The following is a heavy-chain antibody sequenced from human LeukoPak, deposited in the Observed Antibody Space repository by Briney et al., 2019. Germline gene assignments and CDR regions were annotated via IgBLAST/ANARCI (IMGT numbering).Heavy chain of an antibody. CDR3: ARRQYSGYDFDF. CDR2: IYPRDSDT. Sequence: GESIQISCKASGYIFTNYWIGWVRQMPGKGLEWMGIIYPRDSDTRYSPSFQGQVTVSADKSISTAYLQWNTLEASDTAMYYCARRQYSGYDFDFWGQGTVATVTS. D-gene: IGHD5-12*01. CDR1: GYIFTNYW. J-gene: IGHJ4*02. V-gene: IGHV5-51*01.